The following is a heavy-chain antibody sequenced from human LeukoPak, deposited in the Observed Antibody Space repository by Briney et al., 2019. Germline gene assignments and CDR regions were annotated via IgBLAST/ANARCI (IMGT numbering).Heavy chain of an antibody. Sequence: SVKVSCKASGGSVSTYAINWVRQAPGQGLEWMGRIVPIFGIPNYAQKFQGRVTIIADKSTSTAYMELSSLRSEDTAVYYCARDSVPVKKAVADRPSHFDYWGQGTLVTVSS. D-gene: IGHD6-19*01. J-gene: IGHJ4*02. CDR2: IVPIFGIP. CDR3: ARDSVPVKKAVADRPSHFDY. CDR1: GGSVSTYA. V-gene: IGHV1-69*04.